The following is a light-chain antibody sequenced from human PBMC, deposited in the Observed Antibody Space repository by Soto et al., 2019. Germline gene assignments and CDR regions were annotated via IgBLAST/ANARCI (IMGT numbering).Light chain of an antibody. V-gene: IGKV1-5*01. Sequence: DIQMTQSPSTLSASIGDRVTITCRASQTINNWLAWYQQKPGNAPNLLIYHASNYETGVPSRFSGSAFGTEFTLTISSLQPDDFAAYYCQHYNSYPWTFGQGTKVEIK. J-gene: IGKJ1*01. CDR2: HAS. CDR3: QHYNSYPWT. CDR1: QTINNW.